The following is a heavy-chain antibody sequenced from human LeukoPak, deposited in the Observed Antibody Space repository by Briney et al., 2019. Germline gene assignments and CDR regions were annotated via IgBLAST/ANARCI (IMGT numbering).Heavy chain of an antibody. D-gene: IGHD6-6*01. CDR3: ARSLGSDFDY. V-gene: IGHV4-30-2*01. CDR2: IYHSGST. Sequence: PSQTLSLTCAVSGGSISSGDYSWSWIRQPPGKGLEWIGYIYHSGSTYYNPSLKSRVTLSVDRSKNQFSLKLSSVTAADTAVYYCARSLGSDFDYWGQGTLVTVSS. J-gene: IGHJ4*02. CDR1: GGSISSGDYS.